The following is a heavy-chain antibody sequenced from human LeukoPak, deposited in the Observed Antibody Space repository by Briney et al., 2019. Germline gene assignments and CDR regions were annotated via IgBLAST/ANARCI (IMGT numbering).Heavy chain of an antibody. J-gene: IGHJ4*02. Sequence: SETLSLTCTVSGGSISSYYWSWIRQPPGKGLEWIGYIYYSGSTNYNPSLKSRVTISVDTSKNQFSLKLSSVTAADTAVYYCARQEEGQLGGADYWGQGNLVTVSS. CDR1: GGSISSYY. CDR3: ARQEEGQLGGADY. CDR2: IYYSGST. D-gene: IGHD6-13*01. V-gene: IGHV4-59*08.